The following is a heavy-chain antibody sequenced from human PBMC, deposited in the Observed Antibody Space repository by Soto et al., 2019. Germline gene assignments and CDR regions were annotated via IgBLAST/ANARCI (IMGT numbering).Heavy chain of an antibody. V-gene: IGHV3-21*01. CDR2: INGRSNYK. D-gene: IGHD1-26*01. Sequence: GGSLRLSCATSGFMFSTYVMNWVRHAPGKGVEWVSSINGRSNYKYYANSVRGRFTISRDNAKNSLFLQMSSPTAEDTAVYYCAREGGIAGETSAFDYWGHGTLVTVSS. J-gene: IGHJ4*01. CDR3: AREGGIAGETSAFDY. CDR1: GFMFSTYV.